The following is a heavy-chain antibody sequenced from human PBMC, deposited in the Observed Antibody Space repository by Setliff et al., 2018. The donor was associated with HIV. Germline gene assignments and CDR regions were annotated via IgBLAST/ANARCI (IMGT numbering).Heavy chain of an antibody. CDR1: GYSFTSYW. CDR2: IDPSDSYT. Sequence: GESLKISCKGSGYSFTSYWISWVRQMPGKGLEWMGRIDPSDSYTNYSPSFQGHVTISADKSISPAYLQWSSLKASDTAMYYCARRIANWNVDDAFDIWGQGTMVTVSS. D-gene: IGHD1-20*01. J-gene: IGHJ3*02. CDR3: ARRIANWNVDDAFDI. V-gene: IGHV5-10-1*01.